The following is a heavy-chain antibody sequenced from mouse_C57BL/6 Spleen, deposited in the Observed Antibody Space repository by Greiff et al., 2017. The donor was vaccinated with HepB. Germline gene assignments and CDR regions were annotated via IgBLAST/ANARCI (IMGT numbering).Heavy chain of an antibody. Sequence: VQLQQPGAELVKPGASVKLSCKASGYTFTSYWMQWVKQRPGQGLEWIGEIDPSDRYTNYNHKFKGKATLTVDTSSSPAYMQRSSLTSEDSAVYYCGRKRDSNHYYAMDGWGQGTSVTVSS. J-gene: IGHJ4*01. CDR2: IDPSDRYT. CDR1: GYTFTSYW. CDR3: GRKRDSNHYYAMDG. V-gene: IGHV1-50*01. D-gene: IGHD2-5*01.